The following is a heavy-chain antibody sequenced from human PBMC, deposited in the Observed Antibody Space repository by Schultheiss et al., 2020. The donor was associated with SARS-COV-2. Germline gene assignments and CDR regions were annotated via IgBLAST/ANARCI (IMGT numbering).Heavy chain of an antibody. CDR3: ARDEANAITMIVEAFDY. J-gene: IGHJ4*02. Sequence: GGSLRLSCAASGFTFSSYSMNWVRQAPGKGLEWVSSISSSSSYIYYADSVKGRFTISRDNAKNSLYLQMNSLRAEDTAVYYCARDEANAITMIVEAFDYWGQGTLVTVSS. CDR2: ISSSSSYI. V-gene: IGHV3-21*01. CDR1: GFTFSSYS. D-gene: IGHD3-22*01.